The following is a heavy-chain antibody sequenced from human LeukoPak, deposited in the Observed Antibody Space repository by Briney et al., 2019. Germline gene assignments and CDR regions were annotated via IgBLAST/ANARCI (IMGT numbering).Heavy chain of an antibody. V-gene: IGHV3-30*02. D-gene: IGHD4-17*01. CDR2: IRHHGMNE. Sequence: GGSLRLSCAASGFTFSSFGTHWVRQAPTKGLEWVAFIRHHGMNESYVDSVKGRFTISRDNSKHTLYLQMNSLRVEDTAVYYCAKDRRDYGDYGLDYWDQGTLVTVSS. CDR1: GFTFSSFG. J-gene: IGHJ4*02. CDR3: AKDRRDYGDYGLDY.